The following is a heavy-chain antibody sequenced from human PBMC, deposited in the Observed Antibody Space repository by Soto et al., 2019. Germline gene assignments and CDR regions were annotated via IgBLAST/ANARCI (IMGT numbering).Heavy chain of an antibody. D-gene: IGHD6-19*01. Sequence: PWGSLRLSCAASGFTFRSYSMNWVRQAPGKGLEWVSYISSSSSTIYYADSVKGRFTISRDNAKNSLYLQMNSLSDEDTAVYYCARDGWVRAVAGTGYYYGMDVWGQGTTVTVSS. V-gene: IGHV3-48*02. J-gene: IGHJ6*02. CDR2: ISSSSSTI. CDR1: GFTFRSYS. CDR3: ARDGWVRAVAGTGYYYGMDV.